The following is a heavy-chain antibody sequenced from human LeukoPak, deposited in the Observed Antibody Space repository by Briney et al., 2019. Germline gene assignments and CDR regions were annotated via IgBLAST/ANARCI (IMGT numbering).Heavy chain of an antibody. D-gene: IGHD2-15*01. Sequence: GESLKLSCKGSGYSFTSYWSGWVRQMPGKGLEWMGVIYPGDSDTIYSPSLQGQVTISADKSTSTAYRQWSSLKASDSAMYYGARLMAGYCSGGSCLGTGLDYWGQGTLVTVSS. CDR3: ARLMAGYCSGGSCLGTGLDY. V-gene: IGHV5-51*03. CDR1: GYSFTSYW. J-gene: IGHJ4*02. CDR2: IYPGDSDT.